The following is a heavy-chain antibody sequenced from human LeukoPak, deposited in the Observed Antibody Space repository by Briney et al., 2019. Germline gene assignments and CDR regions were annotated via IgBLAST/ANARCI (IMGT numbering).Heavy chain of an antibody. D-gene: IGHD3-9*01. CDR2: ISGSGGST. J-gene: IGHJ4*02. CDR1: GFTFSSYA. CDR3: ATVLRYLMYYFDY. V-gene: IGHV3-23*01. Sequence: GSLRLSCAASGFTFSSYAMSWVRQAPGKGLEWVSAISGSGGSTYYADSVKGRFTISRDNSKNTLYLQMNSLRAEDTAVYYCATVLRYLMYYFDYWGQGTLVTVSS.